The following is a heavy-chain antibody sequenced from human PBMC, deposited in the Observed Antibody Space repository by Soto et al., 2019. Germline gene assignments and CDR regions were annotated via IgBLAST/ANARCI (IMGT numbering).Heavy chain of an antibody. CDR2: IIPIFGTA. D-gene: IGHD5-18*01. V-gene: IGHV1-69*01. Sequence: SCAASGFTFSSYAISWVRQAPGQGLEWMGGIIPIFGTANYAQKFQGRVTITADESTSTAYMELSSLRSEDTAVYYCATVVREDTAMVRVGYYYYGMDVWGQGTTVTVSS. CDR1: GFTFSSYA. J-gene: IGHJ6*02. CDR3: ATVVREDTAMVRVGYYYYGMDV.